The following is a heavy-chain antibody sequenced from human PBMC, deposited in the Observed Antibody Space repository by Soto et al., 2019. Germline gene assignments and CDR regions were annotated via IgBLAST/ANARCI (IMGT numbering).Heavy chain of an antibody. CDR2: INPSGGST. Sequence: ASVKVSCKASGYTFTSYGISWVRQAPGQGLEWMGIINPSGGSTSYAQKFQGRVTMTRDTSTSTVYMELSSLRSEDTAVYYCARDSGIAVAGPTYYFDYWSQGTLVTVSS. V-gene: IGHV1-46*01. CDR3: ARDSGIAVAGPTYYFDY. CDR1: GYTFTSYG. J-gene: IGHJ4*02. D-gene: IGHD6-19*01.